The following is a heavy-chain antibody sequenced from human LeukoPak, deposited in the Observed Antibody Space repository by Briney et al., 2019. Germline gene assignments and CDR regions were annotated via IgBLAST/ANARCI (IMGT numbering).Heavy chain of an antibody. J-gene: IGHJ4*02. CDR3: AKEDRQPHPDPFDY. Sequence: GGSLRLSCAASGFTFSSYEMNWVRQAPGKGLEWVSAISGSGGRTYYADSVKGRFTISRDNSKNTLYLQMNSLRAEDTAAYYCAKEDRQPHPDPFDYWGQGTLVTVSS. V-gene: IGHV3-23*01. CDR2: ISGSGGRT. CDR1: GFTFSSYE. D-gene: IGHD1-14*01.